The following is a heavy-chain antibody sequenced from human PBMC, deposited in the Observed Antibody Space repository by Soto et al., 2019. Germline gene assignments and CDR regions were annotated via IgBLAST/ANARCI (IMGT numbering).Heavy chain of an antibody. CDR3: AGGRGVRGYSYGPFFDY. Sequence: QVQLVQSGAEVKKPGSSVKVSCKASGGTFSSYAISWVRQAPGQGLEWMGGIIPIFGTANYAQKFQGRVTITADESTSTAYMELSSLRSEDTAVYYCAGGRGVRGYSYGPFFDYWGQGTLVTVSS. V-gene: IGHV1-69*01. J-gene: IGHJ4*02. D-gene: IGHD5-18*01. CDR1: GGTFSSYA. CDR2: IIPIFGTA.